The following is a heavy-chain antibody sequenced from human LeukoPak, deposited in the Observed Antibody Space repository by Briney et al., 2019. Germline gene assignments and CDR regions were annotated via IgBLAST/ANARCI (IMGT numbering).Heavy chain of an antibody. J-gene: IGHJ4*02. V-gene: IGHV3-11*04. CDR1: GFTLSDYY. D-gene: IGHD3-10*01. CDR2: ISGTGNVI. Sequence: PGGSLRLSCAASGFTLSDYYMSWIRQAPGKGLEWVSYISGTGNVIFEADSVKGRFAISKDNAKKSLYLQMNSLRVEDTAVYYCARGFGATMGYWGQGTLVTVSS. CDR3: ARGFGATMGY.